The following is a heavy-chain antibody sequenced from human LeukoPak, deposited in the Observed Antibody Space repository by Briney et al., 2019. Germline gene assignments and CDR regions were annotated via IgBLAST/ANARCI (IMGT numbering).Heavy chain of an antibody. CDR3: ARGSRGDYVSFDY. V-gene: IGHV4-59*12. CDR1: GGSISSYY. J-gene: IGHJ4*02. D-gene: IGHD4-17*01. Sequence: SETLSLTCTVSGGSISSYYWSWIRQPPGKGLEWIGSIYYSGSTYYNPSLKSRVTISVDTSKNQFSLKLSSVTAADTAVYYCARGSRGDYVSFDYWGRGTLVTVSS. CDR2: IYYSGST.